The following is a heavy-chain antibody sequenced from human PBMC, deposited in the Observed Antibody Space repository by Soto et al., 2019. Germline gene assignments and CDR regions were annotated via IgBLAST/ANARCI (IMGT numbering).Heavy chain of an antibody. CDR2: IYYSGST. V-gene: IGHV4-31*03. CDR1: GGSISSGGYY. J-gene: IGHJ2*01. CDR3: ARDGSQQEGAVVAATPYWYFDL. Sequence: QVQLQESGPGLVKPSQTLSLTCTVSGGSISSGGYYWSWIRQHPGKGLEWIGYIYYSGSTYYNPSLKRRVTISVDTSKNQFSLKLSSVTAADTAVYYCARDGSQQEGAVVAATPYWYFDLWGRGTLVTVSS. D-gene: IGHD2-15*01.